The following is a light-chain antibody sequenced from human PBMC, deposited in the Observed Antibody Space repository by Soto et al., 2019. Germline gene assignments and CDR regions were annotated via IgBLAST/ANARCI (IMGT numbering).Light chain of an antibody. CDR1: QGLNND. CDR2: DAS. V-gene: IGKV1-5*01. J-gene: IGKJ5*01. CDR3: QQYHTSSIT. Sequence: DIQMTQSPSTQSASVGDRVTITCRASQGLNNDLAWYQQKPGKAPNLLIYDASTLERGVPSRFSGTGSGTEFTLTISSLQPDDFASYYCQQYHTSSITFGQGTRLEIK.